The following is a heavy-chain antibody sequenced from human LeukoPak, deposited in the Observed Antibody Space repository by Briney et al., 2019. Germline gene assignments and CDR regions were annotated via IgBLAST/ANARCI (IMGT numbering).Heavy chain of an antibody. CDR3: ARGGPSSRYLDY. Sequence: ASVKVSCKASGTTFTGYYIHWVRQAPGQGLEWMGWISAYNGNTNYAQKLQGRVTMTTDTSTSTAYMELRSLRSDDTAVYYCARGGPSSRYLDYWGQGTLVTVSS. J-gene: IGHJ4*02. CDR1: GTTFTGYY. V-gene: IGHV1-18*04. CDR2: ISAYNGNT. D-gene: IGHD6-13*01.